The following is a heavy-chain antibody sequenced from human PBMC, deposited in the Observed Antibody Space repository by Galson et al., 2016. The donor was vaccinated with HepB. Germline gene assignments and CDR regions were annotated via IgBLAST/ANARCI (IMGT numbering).Heavy chain of an antibody. V-gene: IGHV1-69*13. CDR1: GGTFSSYA. D-gene: IGHD6-13*01. CDR2: IIPIFGIA. Sequence: SVKVSCKASGGTFSSYAISWVRQAPGQGLEWMGGIIPIFGIANYAQKFQGRVTITADESTSTAYMELTSLISEDTAVFYCARSLEYSSYYFDYWGQGTLVTVSS. CDR3: ARSLEYSSYYFDY. J-gene: IGHJ4*02.